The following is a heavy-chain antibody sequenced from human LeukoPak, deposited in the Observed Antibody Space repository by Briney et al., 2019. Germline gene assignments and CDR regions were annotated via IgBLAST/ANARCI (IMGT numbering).Heavy chain of an antibody. CDR2: ISSSVSTI. CDR1: GFTFSSYE. Sequence: QAGGSLRLSCAASGFTFSSYEMNWVRQAPGKGLEWVSYISSSVSTIYYADSVKGRFTISRDNAKNSVYLQMNSLRAEDMAVYYCARDPVCEYWGPRTLVTVSS. CDR3: ARDPVCEY. V-gene: IGHV3-48*03. J-gene: IGHJ4*01. D-gene: IGHD3-16*01.